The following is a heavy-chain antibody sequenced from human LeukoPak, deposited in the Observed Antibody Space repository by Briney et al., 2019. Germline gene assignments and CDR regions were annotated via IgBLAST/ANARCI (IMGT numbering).Heavy chain of an antibody. V-gene: IGHV4-59*08. Sequence: PSETLSLTCIVSHGSISRYYWSWIRQPPGKGLEWIGHIYYSGSTEYSPSLKSRVTISVDTSENQVSLKVTSVTAADTAVYYCATRYGGHDYVEYWGQGTLVTVSS. CDR1: HGSISRYY. CDR2: IYYSGST. D-gene: IGHD5-12*01. CDR3: ATRYGGHDYVEY. J-gene: IGHJ4*02.